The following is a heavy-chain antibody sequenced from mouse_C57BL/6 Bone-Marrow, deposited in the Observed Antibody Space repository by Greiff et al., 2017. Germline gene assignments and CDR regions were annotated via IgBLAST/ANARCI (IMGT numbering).Heavy chain of an antibody. Sequence: VHVKQSGPVLVKPGPSVKISCKASGFTFTDYYMHWVKQSHGKSLEWIGLVYPYNGGTSYNQKFKGKATLTVDTSSSTAYMELNSLTSEDSAVYYCARSDYGNFAWFAYWGQGTLVTVSA. J-gene: IGHJ3*01. V-gene: IGHV1-36*01. CDR1: GFTFTDYY. CDR2: VYPYNGGT. CDR3: ARSDYGNFAWFAY. D-gene: IGHD2-1*01.